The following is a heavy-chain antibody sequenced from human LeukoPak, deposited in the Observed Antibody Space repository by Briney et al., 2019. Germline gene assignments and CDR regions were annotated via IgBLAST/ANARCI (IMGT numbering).Heavy chain of an antibody. CDR1: GGSISSYY. D-gene: IGHD1-26*01. CDR3: ATYVGATTGYYFDY. V-gene: IGHV4-4*07. CDR2: IYTSGST. Sequence: SETLSLTCTVSGGSISSYYWSWIRQPAGKGLEWIGRIYTSGSTNYNPSLKSRVTMSVDTSKNQFSLKLTSVTAADTAVYYCATYVGATTGYYFDYWGQGTLVTVPS. J-gene: IGHJ4*02.